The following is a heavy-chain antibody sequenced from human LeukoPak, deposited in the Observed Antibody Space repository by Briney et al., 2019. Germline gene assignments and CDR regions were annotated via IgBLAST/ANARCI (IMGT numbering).Heavy chain of an antibody. CDR3: AKLYSSSAGDWFDP. J-gene: IGHJ5*02. Sequence: GESLKIYCKCSGYSFTSYWFGWVRQTPGKGLECMGIIYPGDSCTRYSPSFQGQVTISADKSISTAYLQWSSLKASDTAVYYCAKLYSSSAGDWFDPWGQGTLVTVSS. V-gene: IGHV5-51*01. CDR1: GYSFTSYW. D-gene: IGHD6-6*01. CDR2: IYPGDSCT.